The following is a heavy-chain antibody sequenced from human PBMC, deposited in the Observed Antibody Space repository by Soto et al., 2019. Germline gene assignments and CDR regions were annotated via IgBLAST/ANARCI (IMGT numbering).Heavy chain of an antibody. Sequence: GGSLRLSCAASGFPFSSYGMHWVRQAPGKGLEWVAVISYDGSNKYYADSVKGRFTISRDNSKNTLYLQMNSLRAEDTAVYYCAKDLWGDYGDLYWYFDLWGRGTLVTVSS. D-gene: IGHD4-17*01. CDR1: GFPFSSYG. V-gene: IGHV3-30*18. CDR2: ISYDGSNK. CDR3: AKDLWGDYGDLYWYFDL. J-gene: IGHJ2*01.